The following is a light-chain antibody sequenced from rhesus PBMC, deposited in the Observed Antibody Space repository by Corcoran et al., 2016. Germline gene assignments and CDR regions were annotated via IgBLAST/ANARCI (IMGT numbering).Light chain of an antibody. CDR1: QGISSW. CDR2: QAA. Sequence: DIQMTQSPSSLSASVGDTVTITCRARQGISSWLAWYQQKPGKAPKLLIYQAASLQSGVPSRFSGSGSGTDFTLTITSLQSEDFATYFCQQYTSRPYSFGPGTKVEIK. V-gene: IGKV1-22*01. CDR3: QQYTSRPYS. J-gene: IGKJ2*01.